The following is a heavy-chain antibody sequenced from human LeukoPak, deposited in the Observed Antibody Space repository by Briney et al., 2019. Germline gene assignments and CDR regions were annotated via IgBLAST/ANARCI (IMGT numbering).Heavy chain of an antibody. V-gene: IGHV3-11*06. CDR3: AVGRGYDIFDY. J-gene: IGHJ4*02. CDR1: GFTFTDHY. CDR2: ISSGSTYT. Sequence: PGGSLRLSCAASGFTFTDHYMSWIRQAPGKGVEWVSYISSGSTYTNYADSVKGRFTITRDNAKNTLYLQMNSLRVEDTAVYYCAVGRGYDIFDYWGQGTLVTVSS. D-gene: IGHD3-9*01.